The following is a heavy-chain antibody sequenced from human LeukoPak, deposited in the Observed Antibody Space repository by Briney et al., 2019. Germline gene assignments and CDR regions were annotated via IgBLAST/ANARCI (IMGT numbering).Heavy chain of an antibody. CDR2: IGKEGCEK. D-gene: IGHD3-16*02. Sequence: PGGSLRLSCAAAGFTFTNRWMNSVRQAPGKGLQWGATIGKEGCEKNYVDSVKGRFTISRDNAKSSLYLQMNSLRAEDTAVYYCVREGDYVWGDYRSLDYWGQGTLVTVSS. J-gene: IGHJ4*02. CDR3: VREGDYVWGDYRSLDY. CDR1: GFTFTNRW. V-gene: IGHV3-7*01.